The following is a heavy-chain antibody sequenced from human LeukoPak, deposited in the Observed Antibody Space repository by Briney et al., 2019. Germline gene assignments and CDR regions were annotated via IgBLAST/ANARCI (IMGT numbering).Heavy chain of an antibody. Sequence: AGGSLRLSCTASGFPFSSYAMSWVRQAPGKGLEWVANIQQDGSDKYYVDSVKGRFTISRDNAKNSLYLQMNSLRAEDTAVYYCARDLYRIVVVPHYFDYWGQGTLVTVSS. V-gene: IGHV3-7*01. J-gene: IGHJ4*02. CDR3: ARDLYRIVVVPHYFDY. CDR2: IQQDGSDK. D-gene: IGHD3-22*01. CDR1: GFPFSSYA.